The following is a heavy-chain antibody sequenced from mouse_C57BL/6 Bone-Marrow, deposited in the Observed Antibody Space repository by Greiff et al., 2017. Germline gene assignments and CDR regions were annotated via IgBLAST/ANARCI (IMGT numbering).Heavy chain of an antibody. CDR1: GFSFNTYA. V-gene: IGHV10-1*01. Sequence: EVQLVESGGGLVQPKGSLKLSCAASGFSFNTYAMNWVRQAPGKGLEWVARIRSKSNNYATYYADSVKDRFTNSRDDSESMLYLQMNNLKTEDTAMYYCVSSYDYDYFDYWGQGTTLTVYS. D-gene: IGHD2-4*01. J-gene: IGHJ2*01. CDR2: IRSKSNNYAT. CDR3: VSSYDYDYFDY.